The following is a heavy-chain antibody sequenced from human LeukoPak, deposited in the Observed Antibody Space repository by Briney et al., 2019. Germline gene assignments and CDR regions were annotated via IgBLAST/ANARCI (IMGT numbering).Heavy chain of an antibody. V-gene: IGHV3-23*01. J-gene: IGHJ3*02. CDR2: IGGSGGST. CDR1: GFTFSAYA. CDR3: AKDLLRFLEWLLPHDAFDI. D-gene: IGHD3-3*01. Sequence: PGRSLRLSCAASGFTFSAYAMHWVRQAPGKGLEWVSAIGGSGGSTYYADSVKGRFTISRDNSKNTLYLQMNSLRAEDTAVYYCAKDLLRFLEWLLPHDAFDIWGQGTMVTVSS.